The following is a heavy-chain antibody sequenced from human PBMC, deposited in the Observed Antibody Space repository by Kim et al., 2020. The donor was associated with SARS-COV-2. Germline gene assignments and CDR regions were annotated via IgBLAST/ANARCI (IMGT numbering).Heavy chain of an antibody. CDR3: ARARITMIVVVKYFDY. D-gene: IGHD3-22*01. V-gene: IGHV4-31*02. Sequence: PSLKSRVTISVEPSKNQFSLTLSSVTAADTAVYHCARARITMIVVVKYFDYWGQGTLVTVSS. J-gene: IGHJ4*02.